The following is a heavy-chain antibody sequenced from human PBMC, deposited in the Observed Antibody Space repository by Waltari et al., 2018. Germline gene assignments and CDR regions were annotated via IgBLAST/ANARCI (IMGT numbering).Heavy chain of an antibody. CDR1: GFSFSNYD. CDR3: AKDGEDGPDYGLDV. V-gene: IGHV3-23*01. D-gene: IGHD2-15*01. CDR2: VIASGDIT. J-gene: IGHJ6*02. Sequence: EVQLLESGGALVQPGGSLRLSCAASGFSFSNYDMSWVRQATGTGLEWVSTVIASGDITYDADSVEVRFTISRDNFKKMLYLQMTSLRAGDTALYYCAKDGEDGPDYGLDVWGRGTTVTVSS.